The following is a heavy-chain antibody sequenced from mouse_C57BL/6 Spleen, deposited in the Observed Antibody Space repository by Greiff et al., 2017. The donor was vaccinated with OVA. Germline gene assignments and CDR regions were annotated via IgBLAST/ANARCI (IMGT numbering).Heavy chain of an antibody. CDR3: ARRGNYDYFDY. CDR2: IYPGDGDT. Sequence: LVESGPELVKPGASVKISCKASGYAFSSSWMNWVKQRPGKGLEWIGRIYPGDGDTNYNGKFKGKATLTADKSSSTASMQLSSLTSEDSAVYFCARRGNYDYFDYWGQGTTLTVSS. V-gene: IGHV1-82*01. J-gene: IGHJ2*01. D-gene: IGHD2-1*01. CDR1: GYAFSSSW.